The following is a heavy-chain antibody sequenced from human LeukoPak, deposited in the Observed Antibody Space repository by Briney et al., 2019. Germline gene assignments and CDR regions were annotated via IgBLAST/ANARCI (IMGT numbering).Heavy chain of an antibody. V-gene: IGHV5-51*01. Sequence: GGSLRLSCKGSGYSFTSYWIGWVRQMPGKGLEWMGIIYPGDSDTRYSPSFQGRVTISADKSISTTYLQWSSLKAPDTAMYYCARSGLTEGRFDYWGQGTLVTVSS. CDR2: IYPGDSDT. D-gene: IGHD4/OR15-4a*01. CDR3: ARSGLTEGRFDY. CDR1: GYSFTSYW. J-gene: IGHJ4*02.